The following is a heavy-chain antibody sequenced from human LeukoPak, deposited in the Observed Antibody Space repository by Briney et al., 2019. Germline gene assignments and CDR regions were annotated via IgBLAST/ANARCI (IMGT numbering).Heavy chain of an antibody. CDR3: ARHPGYYDSSGYYTETFDY. V-gene: IGHV4-39*01. CDR2: IYYSGST. Sequence: SETLSLTCTVSGGSISSGRYYWGWIRQPPGKGLEWIGSIYYSGSTYYNPSLKSRVTISVDTSKNQFSLRLSSVTAADTAVYYCARHPGYYDSSGYYTETFDYWGQGTLVTVSS. D-gene: IGHD3-22*01. CDR1: GGSISSGRYY. J-gene: IGHJ4*02.